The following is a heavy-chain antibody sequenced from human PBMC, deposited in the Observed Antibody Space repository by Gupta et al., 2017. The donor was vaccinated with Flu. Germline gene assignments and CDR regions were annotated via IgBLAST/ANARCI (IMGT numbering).Heavy chain of an antibody. CDR3: ARSPLGAIDY. Sequence: QVQLQQWGAGLLKPSETLSLTCAVYGGSFSGYYWSWIRQPPGKGLEWIGEINHSGSTNYNPSLKSRVTISVDTSKNQFSLKLSSVTAADTAVYYCARSPLGAIDYWGQGTLVTVSS. CDR1: GGSFSGYY. D-gene: IGHD7-27*01. J-gene: IGHJ4*02. CDR2: INHSGST. V-gene: IGHV4-34*01.